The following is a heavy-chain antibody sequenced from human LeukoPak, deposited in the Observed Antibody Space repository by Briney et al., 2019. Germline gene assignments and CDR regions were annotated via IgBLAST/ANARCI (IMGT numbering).Heavy chain of an antibody. D-gene: IGHD2-21*01. Sequence: GGSLRLSCLCSGFTFTTAWMSWVRQAPGKGLEWVGRTRNKANSYTTEYAASVKGRFTISRDDSKNSLYLQMNSLKTEDTAVYYCAVHLYCGGDCYSDYWGQGTLVTVSS. V-gene: IGHV3-72*01. J-gene: IGHJ4*02. CDR2: TRNKANSYTT. CDR3: AVHLYCGGDCYSDY. CDR1: GFTFTTAW.